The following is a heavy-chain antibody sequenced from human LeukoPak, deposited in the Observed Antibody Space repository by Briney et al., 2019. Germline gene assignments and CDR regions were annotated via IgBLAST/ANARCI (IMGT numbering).Heavy chain of an antibody. V-gene: IGHV3-7*03. J-gene: IGHJ6*02. CDR2: IKQDGSEK. D-gene: IGHD6-19*01. CDR3: ARDFGIVVAGSFYYYGMDL. CDR1: GFTVSSNY. Sequence: GGSLRLSCAASGFTVSSNYMSWVRQAPGKGLEWVANIKQDGSEKYYVDSVKGRFTISRDNAKNSLYLQMNNLRTEDTAAYSCARDFGIVVAGSFYYYGMDLWGQGTTVTVSS.